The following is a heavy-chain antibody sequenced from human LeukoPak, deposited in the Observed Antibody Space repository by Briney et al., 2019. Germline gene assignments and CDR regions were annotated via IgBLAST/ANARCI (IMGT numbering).Heavy chain of an antibody. CDR1: WFTGHYNQ. D-gene: IGHD4-17*01. V-gene: IGHV3-53*01. J-gene: IGHJ3*02. Sequence: GSPRPFFSSSWFTGHYNQITLVRPASGEGLGGGPVFYTDGTTYYADSVKGRFTISRDSSRNTLYLQMNSLRAEDTAVYYCARAHYGDYLWGAFDIWGQGTMVTVSS. CDR3: ARAHYGDYLWGAFDI. CDR2: FYTDGTT.